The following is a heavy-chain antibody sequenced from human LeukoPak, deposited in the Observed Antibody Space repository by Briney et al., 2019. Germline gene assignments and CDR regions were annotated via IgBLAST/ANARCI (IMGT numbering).Heavy chain of an antibody. Sequence: GGSLRLSCAASGFTFSGSAMHWVRQASGKGLEWVGRIRSKANSYATEYAASVKGRFTISRDDSKNTAYLQMNSLKIEDTAVYYCTSGSYWYYFDYWGQGTLVTVSS. CDR3: TSGSYWYYFDY. J-gene: IGHJ4*02. CDR2: IRSKANSYAT. D-gene: IGHD1-26*01. CDR1: GFTFSGSA. V-gene: IGHV3-73*01.